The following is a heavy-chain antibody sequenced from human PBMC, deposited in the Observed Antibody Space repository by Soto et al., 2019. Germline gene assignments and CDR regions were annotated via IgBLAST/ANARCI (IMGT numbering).Heavy chain of an antibody. CDR3: ARADYYGDPGSY. Sequence: GGSLRLSCAASGFTFSTSWMSWVRQAPGKGLEWVANIKEDGSEKYYVDPVKGRFTISRDHAKNSLYLQMNSLGADDTAVYYCARADYYGDPGSYWGQGTLVTVSS. CDR2: IKEDGSEK. J-gene: IGHJ4*02. V-gene: IGHV3-7*01. D-gene: IGHD3-10*01. CDR1: GFTFSTSW.